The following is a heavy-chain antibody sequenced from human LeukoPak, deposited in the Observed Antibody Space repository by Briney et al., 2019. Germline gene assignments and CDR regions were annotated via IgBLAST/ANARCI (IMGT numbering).Heavy chain of an antibody. CDR3: ARVSPWNYDY. J-gene: IGHJ4*02. CDR2: IYYSGST. Sequence: LRLSCAASRFTFSSYAMSWIRQPPGKGLEWIGYIYYSGSTYYNPSLKSRVTISVDTSKNQFSLKLSSVTAADTAVYYCARVSPWNYDYWGQGTLVTVSS. D-gene: IGHD1-7*01. CDR1: RFTFSSYA. V-gene: IGHV4-30-4*07.